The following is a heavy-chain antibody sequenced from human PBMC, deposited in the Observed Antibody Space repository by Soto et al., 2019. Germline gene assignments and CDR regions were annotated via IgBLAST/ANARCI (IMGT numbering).Heavy chain of an antibody. Sequence: SVKVSCKASGGTFSSYAISWVRQAPGQGLEWMGGVIPIFGTANYAQKFQVRVTITADESTSTAYMELSSLRSEDTAVYYCARGYSYGYYYYYGMDVWGQGTTVTVSS. J-gene: IGHJ6*02. CDR2: VIPIFGTA. CDR1: GGTFSSYA. D-gene: IGHD5-18*01. CDR3: ARGYSYGYYYYYGMDV. V-gene: IGHV1-69*13.